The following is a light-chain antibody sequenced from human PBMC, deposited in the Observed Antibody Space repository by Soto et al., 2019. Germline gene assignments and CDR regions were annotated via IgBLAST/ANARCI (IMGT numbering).Light chain of an antibody. CDR2: AAS. J-gene: IGKJ1*01. Sequence: DIQLTQSPSFLSASVGGRVTITCRASQAISSYLAWYQQKPGKAPKLLIYAASTLQSGVPSRFSGSGSGTDFALTISSLQPDDFATYYCQQYRTLGQGTKVDIK. CDR1: QAISSY. CDR3: QQYRT. V-gene: IGKV1-9*01.